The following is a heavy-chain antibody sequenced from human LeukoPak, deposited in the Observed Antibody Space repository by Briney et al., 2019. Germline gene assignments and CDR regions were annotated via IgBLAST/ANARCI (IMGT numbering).Heavy chain of an antibody. J-gene: IGHJ4*02. CDR2: IYYSGST. CDR1: GGSISSYY. Sequence: PSETLSLTCTVSGGSISSYYWSWIRQPPGKGLEWIGYIYYSGSTNYNPSLKSRVTISVDTSKNQFSLKLSSVTAADTAVYYCARSVYSSGYYEDYWGQGTLVTVSS. V-gene: IGHV4-59*01. CDR3: ARSVYSSGYYEDY. D-gene: IGHD3-22*01.